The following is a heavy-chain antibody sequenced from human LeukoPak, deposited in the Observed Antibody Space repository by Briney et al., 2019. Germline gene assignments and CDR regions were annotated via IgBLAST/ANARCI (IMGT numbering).Heavy chain of an antibody. CDR3: ARLGYCSSTSCAVGYFDL. J-gene: IGHJ2*01. D-gene: IGHD2-2*01. CDR1: GYTFTSYD. Sequence: SVKVSCKASGYTFTSYDINWVRQAPGQGLEWMGWISAYNGNTNYAQKLQGRVTMTTDTSTSTAYMELRSLRSDDTAVYYCARLGYCSSTSCAVGYFDLWGRGTLVTVSS. CDR2: ISAYNGNT. V-gene: IGHV1-18*01.